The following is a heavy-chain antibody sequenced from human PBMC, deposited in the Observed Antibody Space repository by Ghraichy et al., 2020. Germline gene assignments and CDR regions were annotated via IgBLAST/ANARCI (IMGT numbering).Heavy chain of an antibody. CDR3: ARYWLAHYDDGSGYFTGLDY. V-gene: IGHV1-18*01. CDR1: GYSFPSHG. CDR2: ISAYNGDT. Sequence: ASVKVSCKPSGYSFPSHGISWVRQAPGPGLEWMGWISAYNGDTNYARKFQGRVTMTTDTATSTAYMELRSLRSDDTAMYYCARYWLAHYDDGSGYFTGLDYWGQGTLGTVSS. D-gene: IGHD3-22*01. J-gene: IGHJ4*02.